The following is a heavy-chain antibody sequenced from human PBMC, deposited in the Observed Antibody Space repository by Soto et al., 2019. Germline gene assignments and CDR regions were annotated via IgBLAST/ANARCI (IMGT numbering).Heavy chain of an antibody. D-gene: IGHD1-26*01. J-gene: IGHJ6*02. CDR2: ISYDGSNK. V-gene: IGHV3-30*18. CDR3: AKDRGGANYYYYGMDV. CDR1: GFTFSSYG. Sequence: PGGSMRLSCAASGFTFSSYGMHWVRQAPGKGLEWVAVISYDGSNKYYAVSVKGRFTISRDNSKNTLYLQMNSLRAEDTAVYYCAKDRGGANYYYYGMDVWGQGTTVTVSS.